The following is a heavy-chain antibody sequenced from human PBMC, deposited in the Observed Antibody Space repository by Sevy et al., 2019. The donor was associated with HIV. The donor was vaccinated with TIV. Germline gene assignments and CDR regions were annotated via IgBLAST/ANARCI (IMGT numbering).Heavy chain of an antibody. CDR3: ARAGYYDISGYFSPDAFDI. V-gene: IGHV4-59*01. J-gene: IGHJ3*02. D-gene: IGHD3-22*01. CDR2: IYYSGST. CDR1: GGSISSYY. Sequence: SETLSLTCTVSGGSISSYYWSWIRQPPGKGLEWIGYIYYSGSTNYNPSLKSRVTISVDTSKNQFSLKLSSVTAADTAVYYCARAGYYDISGYFSPDAFDIWGQGTMVTVSS.